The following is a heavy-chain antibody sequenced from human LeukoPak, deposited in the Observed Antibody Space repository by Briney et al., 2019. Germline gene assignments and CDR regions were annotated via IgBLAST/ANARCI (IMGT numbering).Heavy chain of an antibody. D-gene: IGHD6-19*01. CDR3: ARDNRVGIAVAGRYYYYYMDV. J-gene: IGHJ6*03. CDR2: INPSGGST. V-gene: IGHV1-46*01. Sequence: ASVKVSCKASGYTFTSYYMHWVRQAPGQGLEWMGIINPSGGSTSYAQKFQGRVTMTRDMSTSTVYMELSSLRSEDTAVYYCARDNRVGIAVAGRYYYYYMDVWGKGTTVTVSS. CDR1: GYTFTSYY.